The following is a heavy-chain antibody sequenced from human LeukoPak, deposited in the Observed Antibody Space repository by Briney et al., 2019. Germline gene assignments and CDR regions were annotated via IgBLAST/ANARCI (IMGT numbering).Heavy chain of an antibody. D-gene: IGHD6-13*01. CDR2: INPDSGGT. J-gene: IGHJ4*02. CDR1: GFTFINYY. Sequence: VASVKVSCKASGFTFINYYMHWVRQAPGQGLEWMGWINPDSGGTNYAQKFQGRVTMTRDTSISTAYLDLSRLRSDDTAVYYCARDYSSTLTLFDYWGQGTLVTVSS. CDR3: ARDYSSTLTLFDY. V-gene: IGHV1-2*02.